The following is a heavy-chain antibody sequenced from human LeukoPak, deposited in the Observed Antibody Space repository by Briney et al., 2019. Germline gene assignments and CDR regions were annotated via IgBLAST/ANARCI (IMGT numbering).Heavy chain of an antibody. D-gene: IGHD2-2*01. Sequence: ASVKVSCKASGYTFTSYGISWVRQAPGRGLEWMGWISAYNGNTNYAQKLQGRVTMTTDTSTSTAYMELRSLRSDDTAVYYCARAPIVVVPAAIDYWGQGTLVTVSS. CDR1: GYTFTSYG. V-gene: IGHV1-18*01. CDR3: ARAPIVVVPAAIDY. CDR2: ISAYNGNT. J-gene: IGHJ4*02.